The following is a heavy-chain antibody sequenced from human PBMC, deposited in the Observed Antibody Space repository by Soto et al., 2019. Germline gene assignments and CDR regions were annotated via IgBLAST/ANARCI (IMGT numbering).Heavy chain of an antibody. Sequence: QVQLVQSGAEVKKPGASVKVSCKASGYTFTSYGISWVRQAPGQGLEWMGWISAYNGNTNYAQKLQGRVTMTTDTSTSTAYLELRSLRSDDTAVYYCARDRRRITMVRGVMKTDYWGQGTLVTVSS. V-gene: IGHV1-18*01. CDR3: ARDRRRITMVRGVMKTDY. D-gene: IGHD3-10*01. J-gene: IGHJ4*02. CDR2: ISAYNGNT. CDR1: GYTFTSYG.